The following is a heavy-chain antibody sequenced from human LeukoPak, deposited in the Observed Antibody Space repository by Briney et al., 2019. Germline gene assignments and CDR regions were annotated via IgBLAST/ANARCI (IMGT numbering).Heavy chain of an antibody. D-gene: IGHD2-21*01. CDR2: IKQDGSEK. V-gene: IGHV3-7*01. CDR1: GFTFSSYW. Sequence: GGSLRLSCTASGFTFSSYWMSWVRQAPGKGLEWVANIKQDGSEKDYVDSVKGRFTISRDNAKNSLYLQMNSLRAEDTAVYYCAKYCGGDCYGMDVWGQGTSVTVSS. CDR3: AKYCGGDCYGMDV. J-gene: IGHJ6*02.